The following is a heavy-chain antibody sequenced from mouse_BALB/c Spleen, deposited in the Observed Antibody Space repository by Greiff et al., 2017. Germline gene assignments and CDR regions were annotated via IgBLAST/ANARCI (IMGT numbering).Heavy chain of an antibody. CDR1: GYSITSGYY. J-gene: IGHJ3*01. Sequence: EVKLMESGPGLVKPSQSLSLTCSVTGYSITSGYYWNWIRQFPGNKLEWMGYISYDGSNNYNPSLKNRISITRDTSKNQFFLKLNSVTTEDTATYYCARRGGNYVSWFAYWGQGTLVTVSA. CDR3: ARRGGNYVSWFAY. CDR2: ISYDGSN. V-gene: IGHV3-6*02. D-gene: IGHD2-1*01.